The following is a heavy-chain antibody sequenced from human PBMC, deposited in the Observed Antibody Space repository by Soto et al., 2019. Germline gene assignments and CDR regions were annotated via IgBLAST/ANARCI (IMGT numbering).Heavy chain of an antibody. Sequence: QVQLQESGPGLVKPSGTLSLTCAVSGGSISSSNWWSWVRQPPGKGLEWIGEIYHSGSTNYNPSLRSRVTITVDKSRNQVSPELSSATAADTAVYYCARRWGEGRVDYGGQGTLVTVSS. J-gene: IGHJ4*02. V-gene: IGHV4-4*02. CDR2: IYHSGST. CDR1: GGSISSSNW. D-gene: IGHD3-16*01. CDR3: ARRWGEGRVDY.